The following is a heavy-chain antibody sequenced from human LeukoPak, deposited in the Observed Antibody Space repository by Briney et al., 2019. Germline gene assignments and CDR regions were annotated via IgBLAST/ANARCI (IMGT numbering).Heavy chain of an antibody. CDR2: IYYSGST. J-gene: IGHJ5*02. V-gene: IGHV4-30-4*02. CDR3: ARVDYVWGSYPGWFDP. Sequence: SDTLSLTCTVSGGSISSGDYYWSWIRQPPGKGLECIGYIYYSGSTYYNASLKSRVTISVDTSKSQFSRKLSSVTAADTAVYYCARVDYVWGSYPGWFDPWGQGTLVTVSS. CDR1: GGSISSGDYY. D-gene: IGHD3-16*02.